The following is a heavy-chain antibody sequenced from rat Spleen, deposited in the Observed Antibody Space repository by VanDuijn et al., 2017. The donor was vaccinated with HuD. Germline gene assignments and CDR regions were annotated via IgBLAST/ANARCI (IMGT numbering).Heavy chain of an antibody. D-gene: IGHD1-2*01. CDR2: VWVGGNT. CDR1: GFSLTDYS. J-gene: IGHJ2*01. Sequence: EVQLKESGPGLVQPSQTLSLTCTVSGFSLTDYSVHWFRQPPGKGLEWMGVVWVGGNTVYNSALKSRLSINRDTSKSQVFLQMSSLQTEDSVIYYCTRRGEYSSSSFDFWGQGVMVTVSS. V-gene: IGHV2S63*01. CDR3: TRRGEYSSSSFDF.